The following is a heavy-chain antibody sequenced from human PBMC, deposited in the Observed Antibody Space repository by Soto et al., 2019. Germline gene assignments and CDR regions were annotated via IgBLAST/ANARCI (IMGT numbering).Heavy chain of an antibody. V-gene: IGHV3-33*01. J-gene: IGHJ6*02. CDR1: GFTFSSYG. Sequence: PGGSLRLSCAASGFTFSSYGMHWVRQAPGKGLEWVAVIWFDGSNKYYADSVKGRFTISRDNSKNTLYLQMNSLRAEDTAVYYCATGDTAMDVYYYYGMDVWGQGTTVTV. CDR3: ATGDTAMDVYYYYGMDV. D-gene: IGHD5-18*01. CDR2: IWFDGSNK.